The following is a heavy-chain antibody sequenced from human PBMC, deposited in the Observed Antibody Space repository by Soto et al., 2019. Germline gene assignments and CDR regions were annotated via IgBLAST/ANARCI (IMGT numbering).Heavy chain of an antibody. CDR1: GGSISRYY. V-gene: IGHV4-59*01. J-gene: IGHJ3*02. Sequence: SETLSLTCTGSGGSISRYYWSWIRQPPGKGVEWIGCIYYSGSTNYNPSLTRRVTISVDTSKNQFSLKLSSVTAADTAVYYCARAERRWLQLLLNDAFDIWGQGTMVTVSS. CDR3: ARAERRWLQLLLNDAFDI. CDR2: IYYSGST. D-gene: IGHD2-2*01.